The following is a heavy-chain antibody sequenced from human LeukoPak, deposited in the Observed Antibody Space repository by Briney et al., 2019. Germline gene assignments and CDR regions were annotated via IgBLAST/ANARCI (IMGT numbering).Heavy chain of an antibody. V-gene: IGHV1-2*06. Sequence: ASVKVSCKASGYTFTGYYMFWLRQAPGQGLEWVGRINPNSGGTNYAQKFQGRVTMTRDTSITTAYMELSSLRSDDTAVYYCARDLPSPGISVADDYWGQGTLVTVPS. CDR3: ARDLPSPGISVADDY. CDR2: INPNSGGT. J-gene: IGHJ4*02. D-gene: IGHD6-19*01. CDR1: GYTFTGYY.